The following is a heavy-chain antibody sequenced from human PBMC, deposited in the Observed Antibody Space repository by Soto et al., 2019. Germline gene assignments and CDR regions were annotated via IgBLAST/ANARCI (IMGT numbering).Heavy chain of an antibody. CDR2: ISGSGSNT. CDR1: GFTFSAYA. CDR3: AKERTGKVDY. Sequence: PGGYLRLSCAASGFTFSAYAMSWVRQALGKGLEWVSTISGSGSNTYYADSVKGRFTISRDNSQNTLYLQMNSLRAEDTALYYCAKERTGKVDYWGQGSLVTVSS. J-gene: IGHJ4*02. V-gene: IGHV3-23*01.